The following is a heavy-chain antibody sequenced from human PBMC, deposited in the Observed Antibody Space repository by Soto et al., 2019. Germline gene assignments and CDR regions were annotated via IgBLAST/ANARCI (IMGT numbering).Heavy chain of an antibody. CDR3: ARDPQVYGSGSYDY. CDR2: ISSSSSYI. V-gene: IGHV3-21*01. D-gene: IGHD3-10*01. Sequence: GGSLRLSCAASGFTFSSYSMNWVRQAPGKGLEWVSSISSSSSYIYYADSVKGRFTISRDNAKNSLYLQMNSLRAEDTAVYYCARDPQVYGSGSYDYWGQGTLVTVSS. J-gene: IGHJ4*02. CDR1: GFTFSSYS.